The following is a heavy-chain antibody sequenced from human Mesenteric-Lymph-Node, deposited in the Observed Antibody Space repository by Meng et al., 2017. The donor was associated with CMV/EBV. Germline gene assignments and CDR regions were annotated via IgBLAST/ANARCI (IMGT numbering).Heavy chain of an antibody. J-gene: IGHJ6*02. Sequence: SETLSLTCEVSGGYFSGYFWHWIRQPPGKGLEWIAEINDGGATNYNPSLKSRVTISLGTSKNQFSLKMTSVTAADTAVYYCARYLMVHGDYGMDVWGQGTTVTVSS. CDR2: INDGGAT. CDR1: GGYFSGYF. D-gene: IGHD2-8*01. V-gene: IGHV4-34*01. CDR3: ARYLMVHGDYGMDV.